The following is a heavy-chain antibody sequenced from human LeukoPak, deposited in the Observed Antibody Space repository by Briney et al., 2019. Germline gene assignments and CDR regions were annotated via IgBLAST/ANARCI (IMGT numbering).Heavy chain of an antibody. V-gene: IGHV1-69*04. J-gene: IGHJ4*02. D-gene: IGHD3-10*01. CDR2: IIPVLNIT. CDR1: GGSFTSSA. CDR3: ARGGYYGSGSFPDY. Sequence: ASVKVSCKSSGGSFTSSAITWVRQAPGQRLEWMGRIIPVLNITSYAQKFQGRVTITADTSTSTVYMELSSLRSEETAVYYCARGGYYGSGSFPDYWGQGTLVTVSS.